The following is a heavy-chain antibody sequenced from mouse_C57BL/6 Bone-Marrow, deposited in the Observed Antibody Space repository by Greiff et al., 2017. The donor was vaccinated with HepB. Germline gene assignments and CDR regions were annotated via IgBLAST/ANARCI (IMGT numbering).Heavy chain of an antibody. Sequence: EVKLMESGPGLVKPSQSLSLTCSVTGYSITSGYYWNWIRQFPGNKLEWMGYISYDGSNNYNPSLKNRISITRDTSKNQFFLKLNSVTTEDTATYYCARDRVFDYWGQGTTLTVSS. J-gene: IGHJ2*01. V-gene: IGHV3-6*01. CDR2: ISYDGSN. D-gene: IGHD3-3*01. CDR3: ARDRVFDY. CDR1: GYSITSGYY.